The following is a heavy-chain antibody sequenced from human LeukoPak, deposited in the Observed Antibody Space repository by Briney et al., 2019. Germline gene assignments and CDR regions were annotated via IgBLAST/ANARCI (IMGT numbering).Heavy chain of an antibody. D-gene: IGHD2-21*02. CDR3: ARDPSGGDSHFDL. J-gene: IGHJ2*01. Sequence: GGSLRLSCAASGFTFSSYGMSWVRQAPGKGLEWVSAISGSGGSTYYADSVKGRFTISRDNAKNSLYLQMNSLRAEDTAVYYCARDPSGGDSHFDLWGRGTLVTVSS. CDR2: ISGSGGST. V-gene: IGHV3-23*01. CDR1: GFTFSSYG.